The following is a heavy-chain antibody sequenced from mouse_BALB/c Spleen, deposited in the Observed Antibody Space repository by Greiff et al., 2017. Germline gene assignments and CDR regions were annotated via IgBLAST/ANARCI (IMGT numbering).Heavy chain of an antibody. D-gene: IGHD5-1*01. J-gene: IGHJ4*01. CDR1: GFTFSSYG. Sequence: EVMLVESGGGLVQPGGSLKLSCAASGFTFSSYGMSWVRQTPDKRLELVATINSNGGSTYYPDSVKGRFTISRDNAKNTLYLQMSSLKSEDTAMYYCAGTSYAMDYWGQGTSVTVSS. CDR2: INSNGGST. CDR3: AGTSYAMDY. V-gene: IGHV5-6-3*01.